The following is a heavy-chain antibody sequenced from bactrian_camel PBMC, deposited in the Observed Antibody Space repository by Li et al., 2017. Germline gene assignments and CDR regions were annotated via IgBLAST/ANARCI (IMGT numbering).Heavy chain of an antibody. CDR1: GFGPKVYC. Sequence: VQLVESGGGLVQPGGSLRLSCVGSGFGPKVYCMGWFRQAPGKEREGVAAVDSEGNTSYVDSVKGRFTTSQDGAKNTFYLEMNDLKPEDTGMYYCAAGYGNASPNYWGQGTQVTVS. CDR2: VDSEGNT. J-gene: IGHJ4*01. CDR3: AAGYGNASPNY. D-gene: IGHD5*01. V-gene: IGHV3S53*01.